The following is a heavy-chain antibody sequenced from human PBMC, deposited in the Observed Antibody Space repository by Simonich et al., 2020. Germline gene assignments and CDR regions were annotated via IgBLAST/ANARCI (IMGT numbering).Heavy chain of an antibody. CDR2: SKPNRGGT. Sequence: QVQLVQSGAEVKKPGASLKVSCKVSGYTFTGYYMHWLRQAPGQGLEGMGWSKPNRGGTNNGQKVQGRGTMTRDTSSSTANMELSRLRSDDTAVYYCARGPRWTGEDAFDIWGQGTMVTGSS. CDR3: ARGPRWTGEDAFDI. J-gene: IGHJ3*02. CDR1: GYTFTGYY. D-gene: IGHD7-27*01. V-gene: IGHV1-2*02.